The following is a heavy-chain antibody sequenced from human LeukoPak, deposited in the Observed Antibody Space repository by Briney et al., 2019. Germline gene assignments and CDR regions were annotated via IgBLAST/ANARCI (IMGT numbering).Heavy chain of an antibody. V-gene: IGHV4-59*01. CDR3: ARTGFGFNFDI. CDR2: IYYSGST. J-gene: IGHJ3*02. Sequence: PSETLSLTCAVSGGSISHYYWSWIRQPPGKGLEWIGYIYYSGSTNYNPSLKSRVTISVDTSKNQFSLKLSSVTAADTAVYYCARTGFGFNFDIWGQGTMVTVSS. D-gene: IGHD3-3*01. CDR1: GGSISHYY.